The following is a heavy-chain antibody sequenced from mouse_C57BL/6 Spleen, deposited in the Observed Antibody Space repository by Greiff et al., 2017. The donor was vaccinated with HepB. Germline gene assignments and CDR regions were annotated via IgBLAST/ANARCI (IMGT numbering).Heavy chain of an antibody. CDR1: GYAFSSSW. V-gene: IGHV1-82*01. J-gene: IGHJ2*01. CDR2: IYPGDGDT. D-gene: IGHD4-1*01. CDR3: ARTGPFDY. Sequence: VQLQQSGPELVKPGASVKISCKASGYAFSSSWMHWVKQRPGKGLEWIGRIYPGDGDTNYNGKFKGKATLTADKSSSTAYMQLSSLTSEDSAVYCCARTGPFDYWGQGTTLTVSS.